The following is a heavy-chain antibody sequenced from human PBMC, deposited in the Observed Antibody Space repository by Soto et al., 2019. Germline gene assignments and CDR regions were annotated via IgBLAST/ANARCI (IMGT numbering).Heavy chain of an antibody. CDR1: GRSITTDGYD. CDR3: AAQASYGDPMGY. CDR2: VFYSGST. J-gene: IGHJ4*02. V-gene: IGHV4-31*03. D-gene: IGHD4-17*01. Sequence: QVQLQESGPGLVKPSQTLSLTCSVSGRSITTDGYDWSWIRQHPGKGLEWIGFVFYSGSTSYNPSLKSRVDMSLDRSKNQFTLELRSMTAADTGLYYCAAQASYGDPMGYWGQGTLVTVSS.